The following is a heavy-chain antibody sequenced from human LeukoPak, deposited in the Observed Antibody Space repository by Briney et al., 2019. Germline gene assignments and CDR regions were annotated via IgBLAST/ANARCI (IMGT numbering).Heavy chain of an antibody. CDR1: GYTFTGYF. J-gene: IGHJ4*02. CDR3: ARVHATGYFSLDLGY. V-gene: IGHV1-2*02. Sequence: ASVRVSCKASGYTFTGYFMHWVRQGPGQGLDWMGWINPNTGGTKYAQKFQGRVTMTRDTSIGTAYMELSTVTSDDTAVYFCARVHATGYFSLDLGYWGQGTLVTVSS. D-gene: IGHD3-9*01. CDR2: INPNTGGT.